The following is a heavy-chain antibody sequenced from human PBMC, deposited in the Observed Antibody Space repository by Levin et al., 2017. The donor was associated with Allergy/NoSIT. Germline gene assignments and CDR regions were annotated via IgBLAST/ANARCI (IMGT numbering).Heavy chain of an antibody. V-gene: IGHV4-59*08. J-gene: IGHJ4*02. CDR3: AGHTPAALGTFDY. CDR2: IYYSGST. CDR1: GGSISSYY. D-gene: IGHD6-13*01. Sequence: PSETLSLTCTVSGGSISSYYWSWIRQPPGKGLEWIGYIYYSGSTNYNPSLKSRVTISVDTSKNQFSLKLSAVTAEDTAVYYCAGHTPAALGTFDYWGQGTLVTVSS.